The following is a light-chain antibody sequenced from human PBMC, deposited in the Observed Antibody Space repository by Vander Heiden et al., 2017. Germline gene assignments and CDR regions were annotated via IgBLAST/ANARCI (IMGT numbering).Light chain of an antibody. Sequence: SYVLTQPPSVSVAPGLTAPTSCGGDNLGKIEVHRSLRRPAQPPALVLYDTTDRPSGIPERFSGSKSGSTATLAISRVEAGDEADYFCQVWDTSGDYVVFGGGTKLTVL. J-gene: IGLJ2*01. V-gene: IGLV3-21*02. CDR2: DTT. CDR3: QVWDTSGDYVV. CDR1: NLGKIE.